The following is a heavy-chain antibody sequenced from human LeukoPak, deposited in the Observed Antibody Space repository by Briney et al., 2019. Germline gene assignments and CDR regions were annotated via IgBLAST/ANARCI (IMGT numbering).Heavy chain of an antibody. CDR2: ISSNGGST. Sequence: GGSLRLSCSASGFTFSNYAMHWVRQAPGKGLEYVSAISSNGGSTFYADSVKGRFTISRDNSENTLYFQMNSLRAEDTAVYYCARDNYSGLDVWGQGTTVTVSS. V-gene: IGHV3-64*04. CDR3: ARDNYSGLDV. J-gene: IGHJ6*02. CDR1: GFTFSNYA. D-gene: IGHD4-11*01.